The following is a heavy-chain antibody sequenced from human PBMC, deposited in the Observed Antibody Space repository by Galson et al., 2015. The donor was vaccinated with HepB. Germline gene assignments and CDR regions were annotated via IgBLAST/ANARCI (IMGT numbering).Heavy chain of an antibody. D-gene: IGHD2-8*02. Sequence: SLRLSCAASGFPFNNAWMTWVRQAPGMGLEWVGRIKSKTDGETTDYAAPVKGRFTISRDDSKNRLYLQMNSLNTEDTAVYYCTTDVHYSTYWSWLDPWGQGTLVTVSS. J-gene: IGHJ5*02. CDR3: TTDVHYSTYWSWLDP. CDR2: IKSKTDGETT. V-gene: IGHV3-15*01. CDR1: GFPFNNAW.